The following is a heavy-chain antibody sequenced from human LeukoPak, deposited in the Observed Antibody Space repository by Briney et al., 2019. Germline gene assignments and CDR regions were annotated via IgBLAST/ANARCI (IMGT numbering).Heavy chain of an antibody. V-gene: IGHV3-30*04. CDR3: ARDGGLRGYDY. D-gene: IGHD2-15*01. J-gene: IGHJ4*02. CDR2: ISYDGSNK. CDR1: GFTFSSYA. Sequence: GRSLRLSCAASGFTFSSYAMHWVRQAPGKGLEWVAVISYDGSNKYYADSVKGRFTISRDNSKNTLYLQMNSLRAEDTAVYYCARDGGLRGYDYWGQGTLVTVSS.